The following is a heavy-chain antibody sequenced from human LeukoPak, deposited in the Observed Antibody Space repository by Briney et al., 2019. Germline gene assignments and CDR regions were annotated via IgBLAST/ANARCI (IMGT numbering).Heavy chain of an antibody. V-gene: IGHV4-34*01. CDR2: INHSGST. J-gene: IGHJ4*02. CDR3: ARGHRRDYVNY. CDR1: GGSFSAYN. Sequence: SETLSLTCAVYGGSFSAYNWSWIRQPPGKGLEWIGEINHSGSTNYNPSLKSRVTISVDTSKNQFSLKLSSVTAADTAVYYCARGHRRDYVNYWGQGTLVTVSS.